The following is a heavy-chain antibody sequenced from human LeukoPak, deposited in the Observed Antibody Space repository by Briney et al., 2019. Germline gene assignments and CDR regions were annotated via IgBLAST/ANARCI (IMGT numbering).Heavy chain of an antibody. V-gene: IGHV4-34*01. D-gene: IGHD6-6*01. J-gene: IGHJ5*02. CDR2: INHSGST. CDR1: GGSFSGYY. CDR3: ARDREYSSSSGWFDP. Sequence: PSETLSLTCAVYGGSFSGYYWSWIRQPPGKGLEWIGEINHSGSTNYNPSLKSRVTISVDTSKNQFSLKLSSVTAADTAVYYCARDREYSSSSGWFDPWGQGTLVTVSS.